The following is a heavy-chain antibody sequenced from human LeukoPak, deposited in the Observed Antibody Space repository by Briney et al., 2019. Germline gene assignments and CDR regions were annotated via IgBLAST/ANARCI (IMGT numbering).Heavy chain of an antibody. V-gene: IGHV1-18*04. CDR1: GYTFTGYY. CDR2: ISAYNGNT. J-gene: IGHJ4*02. Sequence: ASVKVSCKASGYTFTGYYMHWVRQAPGQGLEWMGWISAYNGNTNYAQKLQGRVTMTTDTSTSTAYMELRSLRSDDTAVYYCARDLRLSPLEYWGQGTLVTVSS. D-gene: IGHD3-16*02. CDR3: ARDLRLSPLEY.